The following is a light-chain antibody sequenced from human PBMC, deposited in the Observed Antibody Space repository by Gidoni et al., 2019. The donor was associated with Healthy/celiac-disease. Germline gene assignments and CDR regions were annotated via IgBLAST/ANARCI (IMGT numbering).Light chain of an antibody. V-gene: IGLV2-23*01. CDR1: SSDVGSYNL. J-gene: IGLJ1*01. Sequence: QSALTQPASVSGSPGQSITISCTGTSSDVGSYNLVSWYQQHPGKALKLMIYEGSKRPAGVSIRFSGSKSGNTASLPISGLQAEDEADYYCCSYAGSSTYVFGTGTKVTVL. CDR3: CSYAGSSTYV. CDR2: EGS.